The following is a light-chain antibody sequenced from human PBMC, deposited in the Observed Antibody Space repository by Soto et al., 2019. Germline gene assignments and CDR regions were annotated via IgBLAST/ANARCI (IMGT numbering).Light chain of an antibody. CDR2: EVS. CDR1: SADVGGYNF. CDR3: ASYAGSQNYV. Sequence: QSALTQPPSASGSLGQSVTISCTGISADVGGYNFVSWYQQHPGKAPKLMIFEVSQRPSGVPDRFSGSKSGNTASLTVSELQAEDEADYYCASYAGSQNYVFGTGTKVTVL. V-gene: IGLV2-8*01. J-gene: IGLJ1*01.